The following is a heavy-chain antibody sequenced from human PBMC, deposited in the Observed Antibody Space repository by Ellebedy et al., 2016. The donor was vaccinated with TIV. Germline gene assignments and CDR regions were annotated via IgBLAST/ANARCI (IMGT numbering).Heavy chain of an antibody. CDR2: IHRSGVT. CDR1: GGSINSADYS. J-gene: IGHJ4*02. CDR3: ARGPEWHDPLFLDS. Sequence: SETLSLTXGVSGGSINSADYSWSWIRQPPGKGLEWIGHIHRSGVTYYNPSFNSRVTISVDRSKNQVSLKMTFVTAADTAVYFCARGPEWHDPLFLDSWGQGILVTVSS. D-gene: IGHD1-1*01. V-gene: IGHV4-30-2*01.